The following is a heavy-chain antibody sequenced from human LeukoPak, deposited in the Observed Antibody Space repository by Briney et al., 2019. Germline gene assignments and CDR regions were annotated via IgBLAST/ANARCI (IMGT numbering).Heavy chain of an antibody. J-gene: IGHJ5*02. CDR3: ARAQDIVVVPAAQNWFDP. D-gene: IGHD2-2*01. Sequence: SVKVSCKASGGTFSSYAISWVRQAPGQGLEWMGGIIPIFGTANYAQKFQGRVTITTDESTSTAYMELSSLRSEDTAVYYCARAQDIVVVPAAQNWFDPWGQGTLVTVSS. V-gene: IGHV1-69*05. CDR2: IIPIFGTA. CDR1: GGTFSSYA.